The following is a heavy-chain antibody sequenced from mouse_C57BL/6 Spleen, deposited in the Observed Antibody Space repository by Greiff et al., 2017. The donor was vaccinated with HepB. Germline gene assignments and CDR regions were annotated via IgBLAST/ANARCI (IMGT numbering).Heavy chain of an antibody. CDR2: ISYDGSN. Sequence: ESGPGLVKPSQSLSLTCSVTGYSITSGYYWNWIRQFPGNKLEWMGYISYDGSNNYNPSLKNRISITRDTSKNQFFLKLNSVTTEDTATYYCARGTGTWDFDVWGTGTTVTVSS. D-gene: IGHD4-1*01. CDR1: GYSITSGYY. CDR3: ARGTGTWDFDV. V-gene: IGHV3-6*01. J-gene: IGHJ1*03.